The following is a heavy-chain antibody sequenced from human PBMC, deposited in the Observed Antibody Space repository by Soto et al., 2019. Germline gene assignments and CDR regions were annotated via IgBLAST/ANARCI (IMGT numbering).Heavy chain of an antibody. Sequence: GGSLRLSCAASGFTFSSYSMNWVRQAPGKGLEWVSYISSSSSTIYYADSVKGRFTISRDNAKNSLYLQMNSLRDEDTAVYYCARDGRGSGSYYITDQDYYGMDVWGQGTTVTVSS. J-gene: IGHJ6*02. CDR1: GFTFSSYS. CDR2: ISSSSSTI. D-gene: IGHD1-26*01. V-gene: IGHV3-48*02. CDR3: ARDGRGSGSYYITDQDYYGMDV.